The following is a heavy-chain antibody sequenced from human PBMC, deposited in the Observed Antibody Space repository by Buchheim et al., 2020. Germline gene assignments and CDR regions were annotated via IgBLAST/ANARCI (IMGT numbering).Heavy chain of an antibody. CDR3: ARSLYDSSGYYFPDY. Sequence: EVQLVESGGGLVQPGGSLRLSCAASGFTVSNFYMSWVRHTPGKGLEWVSIIYGGVTTYYANSVKGRFTISRDTSKNTLYLQMNSLRAEDTAVYYCARSLYDSSGYYFPDYWGQGT. V-gene: IGHV3-66*01. J-gene: IGHJ4*02. CDR2: IYGGVTT. D-gene: IGHD3-22*01. CDR1: GFTVSNFY.